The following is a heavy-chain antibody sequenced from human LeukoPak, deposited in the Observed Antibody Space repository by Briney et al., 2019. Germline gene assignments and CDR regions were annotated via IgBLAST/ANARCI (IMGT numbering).Heavy chain of an antibody. CDR1: GGSFSGYY. J-gene: IGHJ3*02. D-gene: IGHD1-26*01. V-gene: IGHV4-34*01. Sequence: SETLSLTCAVYGGSFSGYYWSWIRQPPGKGLEWIGEINHSGSTNYNPSLKSRVTISVDTSKNQFSLKLSSVTAADTAVYYCARYSGSYSEDDDAFDIWGQGTMVTVSS. CDR3: ARYSGSYSEDDDAFDI. CDR2: INHSGST.